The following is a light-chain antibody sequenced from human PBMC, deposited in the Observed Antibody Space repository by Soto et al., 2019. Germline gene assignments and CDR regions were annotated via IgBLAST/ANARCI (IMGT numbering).Light chain of an antibody. CDR2: DDA. V-gene: IGLV3-21*02. CDR3: QVYDGNIDHNYHKYV. Sequence: SYELTQPPSVSVAPGQTARISCGGNNXGSRSVHWYQQKPGQAPVLVVYDDADRPSGIPERFSGSNSGNTATLTISRVEAGDEADYYCQVYDGNIDHNYHKYVFGTGTKVTVL. J-gene: IGLJ1*01. CDR1: NXGSRS.